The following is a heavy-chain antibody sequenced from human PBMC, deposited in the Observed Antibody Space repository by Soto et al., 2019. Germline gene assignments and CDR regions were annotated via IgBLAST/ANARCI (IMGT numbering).Heavy chain of an antibody. CDR2: IYWDDDK. CDR3: AHRVLRTVFGLVTTTAIYFDF. V-gene: IGHV2-5*02. Sequence: QITLNESGPTPVKPRQPLTLTCTFSGFSLTTSGVGVGWIRQSPGKAPEGLALIYWDDDKRYSPSLKSRLTITKDTSKNQVVLTMADLDPADTATYYCAHRVLRTVFGLVTTTAIYFDFWGQGTPVAVSS. D-gene: IGHD3-3*01. CDR1: GFSLTTSGVG. J-gene: IGHJ4*02.